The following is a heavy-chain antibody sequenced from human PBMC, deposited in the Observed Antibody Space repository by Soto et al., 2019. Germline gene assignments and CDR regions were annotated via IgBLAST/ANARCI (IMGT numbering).Heavy chain of an antibody. CDR2: ISYDGSNK. J-gene: IGHJ3*02. CDR1: GFTFSSYG. CDR3: AKDYVPVTLGAFDI. D-gene: IGHD3-16*01. V-gene: IGHV3-30*18. Sequence: QVQLVESGGGVVQPGRSLRLSCAASGFTFSSYGMHWVRQAPGKGLEWVAVISYDGSNKYYADSVKGRFTISRDNSKNTLYLQMNSLRAEDTAVYYCAKDYVPVTLGAFDIWGQGTMVTVSS.